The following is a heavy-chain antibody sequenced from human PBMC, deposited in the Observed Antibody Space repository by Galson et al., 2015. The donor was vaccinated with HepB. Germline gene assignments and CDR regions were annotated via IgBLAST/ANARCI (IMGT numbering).Heavy chain of an antibody. CDR3: ARHVVKGGSGWYGHYYGMDV. V-gene: IGHV4-30-2*01. CDR1: GGSISTGGYS. CDR2: IYHSGTT. Sequence: TLSLTCVVSGGSISTGGYSWNWIRQPPGKGLEWIGYIYHSGTTYYDASLKSRVTISVDGSKNQFSLRLSSVTAADTAVYYCARHVVKGGSGWYGHYYGMDVWGQGTTVTVSS. J-gene: IGHJ6*02. D-gene: IGHD6-19*01.